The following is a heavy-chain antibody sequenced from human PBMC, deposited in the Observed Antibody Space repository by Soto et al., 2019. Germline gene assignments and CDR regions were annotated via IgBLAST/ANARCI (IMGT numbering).Heavy chain of an antibody. CDR3: ARGAGNYYYCDC. CDR1: GFTFSNYW. CDR2: INGDGSST. J-gene: IGHJ4*02. Sequence: EVQLVESGGGLVQPGGSLRLSCVASGFTFSNYWIHWVRQAPGKGLVWVSRINGDGSSTNYADSVKGQFTISRDNAKNTVYLQMNSLRVEDTAVYYCARGAGNYYYCDCWGQGTLVTVSS. V-gene: IGHV3-74*01. D-gene: IGHD1-7*01.